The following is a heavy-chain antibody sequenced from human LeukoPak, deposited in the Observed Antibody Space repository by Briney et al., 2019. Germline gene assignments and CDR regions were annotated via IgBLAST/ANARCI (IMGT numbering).Heavy chain of an antibody. CDR1: GFTFGGYA. V-gene: IGHV3-23*01. CDR3: ARFEYDILTGYYYGMDV. CDR2: ISGSGGTT. Sequence: PGGSLRLSCAASGFTFGGYAISWVRQAPGKGLEWVSAISGSGGTTYYADSVKGRFTISRDNSKNTLYLQMNSLRVEDTAVYYCARFEYDILTGYYYGMDVWGQGTTVTVSS. D-gene: IGHD3-9*01. J-gene: IGHJ6*02.